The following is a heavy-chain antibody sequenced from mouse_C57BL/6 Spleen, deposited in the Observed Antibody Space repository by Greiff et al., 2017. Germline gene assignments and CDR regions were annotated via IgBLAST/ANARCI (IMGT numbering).Heavy chain of an antibody. CDR3: AREDTTVVAPFAY. V-gene: IGHV1-61*01. J-gene: IGHJ3*01. CDR1: GYTFTSYW. CDR2: IYPSDSET. Sequence: QVHVKQSGAELVRPGSSVKLSCKASGYTFTSYWMDWVKQRPGQGLEWIGNIYPSDSETHYNQKFKDKATLTVDKSSSTAYMQLSSLTSEDSAVYYCAREDTTVVAPFAYWGQGTLVTVSA. D-gene: IGHD1-1*01.